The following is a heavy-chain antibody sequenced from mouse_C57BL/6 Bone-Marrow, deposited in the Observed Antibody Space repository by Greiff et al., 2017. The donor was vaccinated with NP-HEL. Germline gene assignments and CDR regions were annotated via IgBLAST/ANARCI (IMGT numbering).Heavy chain of an antibody. V-gene: IGHV5-4*03. CDR3: ARGGLMMVTAWFAY. CDR1: GFTFSSYA. CDR2: ISDGGSYT. Sequence: EVKLVESGGGLVKPGGSLKLSCAASGFTFSSYAMSWVRQTPEKRLEWVATISDGGSYTYYPDNVKGRFTISRDNAKNNLYLQMSHLKSEDTAMYYCARGGLMMVTAWFAYWGQGTLVTVSA. J-gene: IGHJ3*01. D-gene: IGHD2-3*01.